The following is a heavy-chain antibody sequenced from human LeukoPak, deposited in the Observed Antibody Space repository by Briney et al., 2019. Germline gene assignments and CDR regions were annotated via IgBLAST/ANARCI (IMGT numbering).Heavy chain of an antibody. CDR2: ISYDGSNK. J-gene: IGHJ3*02. CDR3: ARRGVTVVTPAAFDI. V-gene: IGHV3-30*03. CDR1: GFTFSSYG. Sequence: GRSLRLSCAASGFTFSSYGMHWVRQAPGKGLEWVAVISYDGSNKYYADSVKGRFTISRDNSKNTLYLQMNSLRAEDTAVYYCARRGVTVVTPAAFDIWGQGTMVTVS. D-gene: IGHD4-23*01.